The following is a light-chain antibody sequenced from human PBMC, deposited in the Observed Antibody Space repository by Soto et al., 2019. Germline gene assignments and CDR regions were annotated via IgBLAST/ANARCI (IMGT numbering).Light chain of an antibody. Sequence: QSVLTQPPSASGTPGQRVTISCSGSSSNIGSNTVNWYQQLPGTAPKLLIYGNNQRPSGVPDRFSGSKSGTSASLAISGLQSEDEADYYCAAWDDSLNGHAVFGGGTKLTVL. CDR3: AAWDDSLNGHAV. CDR2: GNN. CDR1: SSNIGSNT. V-gene: IGLV1-44*01. J-gene: IGLJ2*01.